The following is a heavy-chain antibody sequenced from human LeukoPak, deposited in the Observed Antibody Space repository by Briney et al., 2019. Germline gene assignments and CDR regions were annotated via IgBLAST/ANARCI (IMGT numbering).Heavy chain of an antibody. Sequence: EASVTVSCKASGYTFTSYAMHWVRQAPGQRLEWMGWINAGNGNTKYSQKFQGRVTITRDTSASTAYMELSSLRSEDTAVYYCARDWGRYCSGGSCYSDWFDPWGQGTLVTVSS. CDR3: ARDWGRYCSGGSCYSDWFDP. D-gene: IGHD2-15*01. J-gene: IGHJ5*02. CDR2: INAGNGNT. V-gene: IGHV1-3*01. CDR1: GYTFTSYA.